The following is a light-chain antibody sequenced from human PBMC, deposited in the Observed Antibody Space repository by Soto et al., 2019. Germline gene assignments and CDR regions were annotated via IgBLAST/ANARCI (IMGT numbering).Light chain of an antibody. CDR3: QQYNSYSRT. J-gene: IGKJ1*01. CDR1: QSISTW. Sequence: DIQVTQSPSTLSASVGDRVTITCRASQSISTWLAWYQQKPGKAPKVLIYKASSLESGVPSRFSGSGSGTEFTLTISSLQPDDFATYYCQQYNSYSRTFGQGTKVEIK. V-gene: IGKV1-5*03. CDR2: KAS.